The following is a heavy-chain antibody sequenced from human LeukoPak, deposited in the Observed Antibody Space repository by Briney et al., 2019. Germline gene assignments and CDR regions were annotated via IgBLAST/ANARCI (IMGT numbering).Heavy chain of an antibody. Sequence: GGSLRLSCAASGFTFSSYWMHWVRQAPGKGLVWVSRINSDGSSTSYADSVKGRFTISRDNAKHTLYLQMNSLRAEDTAVYYCARDKVKWNDADRYYYYYYGMDVWGQGTTVTVSS. V-gene: IGHV3-74*01. CDR3: ARDKVKWNDADRYYYYYYGMDV. J-gene: IGHJ6*02. CDR1: GFTFSSYW. D-gene: IGHD1-1*01. CDR2: INSDGSST.